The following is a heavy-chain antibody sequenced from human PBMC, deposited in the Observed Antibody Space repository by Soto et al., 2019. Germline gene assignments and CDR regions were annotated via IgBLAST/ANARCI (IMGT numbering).Heavy chain of an antibody. D-gene: IGHD5-12*01. Sequence: QVQLVESGGGVVQPGRSLRLSCAASGFTFSSYGMHWVRQAPGKGLEWVALVWYDGGNKYYADSVKGRFTISRDNSKNALYLQMNGLRDEDTAVYYCVRAAGYSGNDYVYYYGMDVWGQGTTVTVSS. CDR3: VRAAGYSGNDYVYYYGMDV. J-gene: IGHJ6*02. V-gene: IGHV3-33*01. CDR2: VWYDGGNK. CDR1: GFTFSSYG.